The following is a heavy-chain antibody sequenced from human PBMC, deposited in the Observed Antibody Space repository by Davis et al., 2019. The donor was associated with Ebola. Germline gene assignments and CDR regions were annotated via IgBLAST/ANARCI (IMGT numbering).Heavy chain of an antibody. Sequence: GGSLRLSCVVSGFTFSNYWMSWVRQAPGKGLEWVANIKQDGSEKYYVDSVKGRFTISRDNAKNSLYLQMNSLRAEDTAVYYCARDGWSYYGMDVWGQGTTVTVSS. J-gene: IGHJ6*02. CDR2: IKQDGSEK. CDR1: GFTFSNYW. D-gene: IGHD3-10*01. CDR3: ARDGWSYYGMDV. V-gene: IGHV3-7*01.